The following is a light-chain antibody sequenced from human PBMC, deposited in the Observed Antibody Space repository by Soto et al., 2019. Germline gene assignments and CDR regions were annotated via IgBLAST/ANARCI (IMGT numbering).Light chain of an antibody. CDR2: AAS. CDR1: PGISSW. CDR3: QQANSLPVT. Sequence: DIQMTQSPSSVSASVGDRVTITCRASPGISSWLAWYQQKPGKAPKLLIYAASSLHSGVPSRFSGSGSGTDFTLTISSLQPEDFAAYYCQQANSLPVTFGGGTKVDIK. V-gene: IGKV1-12*01. J-gene: IGKJ4*01.